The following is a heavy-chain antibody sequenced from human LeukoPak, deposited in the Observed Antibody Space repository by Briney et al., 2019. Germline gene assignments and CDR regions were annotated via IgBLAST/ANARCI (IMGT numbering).Heavy chain of an antibody. CDR3: ARDPGTIAVVGSEGPDY. Sequence: GASVKVSCKASGYTFTSYYMHWVRQAPGQGLEWMGIINPSGGSTSYAQKFQGRVTMTRDTSTSTVYMELSSLRSEDTAVYYCARDPGTIAVVGSEGPDYWGQGTLVTVSS. CDR1: GYTFTSYY. V-gene: IGHV1-46*01. J-gene: IGHJ4*02. D-gene: IGHD6-19*01. CDR2: INPSGGST.